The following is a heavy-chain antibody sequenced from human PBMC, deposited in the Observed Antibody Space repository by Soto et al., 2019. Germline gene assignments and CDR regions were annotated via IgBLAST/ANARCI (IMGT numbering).Heavy chain of an antibody. CDR3: ARATGTLRSRNCDY. D-gene: IGHD1-1*01. Sequence: TLSLTSSVSGCSIGTVGHYLPWIRQPPGKGLEWIGSIYHTGSTYYSKSLRSRLTMSVDTSKSQFSLRLSSVTAADTAVYYCARATGTLRSRNCDYWGQGSLVTVSS. CDR2: IYHTGST. CDR1: GCSIGTVGHY. J-gene: IGHJ4*02. V-gene: IGHV4-31*03.